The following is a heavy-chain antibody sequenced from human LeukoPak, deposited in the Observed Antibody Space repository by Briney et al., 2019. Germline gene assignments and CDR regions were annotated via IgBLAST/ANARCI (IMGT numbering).Heavy chain of an antibody. CDR3: VRYRDPYDYLPHTFDI. V-gene: IGHV4-61*02. D-gene: IGHD5-12*01. Sequence: PSETLSLTCTVSGVSVSSNDYFWNWIRQPAGKAPESIGRIYSDGMTHYKPSLSSRVSMSLDLAKNQVSLRLSSATAADTAVYYCVRYRDPYDYLPHTFDIWGRGTRVTVS. CDR2: IYSDGMT. J-gene: IGHJ3*02. CDR1: GVSVSSNDYF.